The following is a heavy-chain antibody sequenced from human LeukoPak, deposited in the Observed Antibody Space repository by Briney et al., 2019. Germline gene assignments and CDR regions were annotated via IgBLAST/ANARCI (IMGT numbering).Heavy chain of an antibody. CDR2: ISRGGSTT. CDR1: GSTFSDYY. J-gene: IGHJ3*02. Sequence: GGSLRLSCAASGSTFSDYYMSWIRQAPGKGLEWVSYISRGGSTTYYADSVKGRFTISRDNAKNSLFLQMNSLRAEDTAVYYCVRGVSISSSWYNDIWGQGTMVTVSS. V-gene: IGHV3-11*01. CDR3: VRGVSISSSWYNDI. D-gene: IGHD6-13*01.